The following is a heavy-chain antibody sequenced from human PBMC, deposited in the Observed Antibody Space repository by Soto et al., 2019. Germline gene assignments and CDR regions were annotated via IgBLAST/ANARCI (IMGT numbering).Heavy chain of an antibody. D-gene: IGHD3-10*01. Sequence: LQTLPLAYVITGASAARARCARTWRRQSPLGRRPWLGRTYYRSKWYNDYAVSVKSRITINPDTSKNQFSLQLNSVTPEDTAVYYCARDITMVRYGMDVWGQGTTVTVAS. V-gene: IGHV6-1*01. CDR3: ARDITMVRYGMDV. CDR1: GASAARARCA. CDR2: TYYRSKWYN. J-gene: IGHJ6*02.